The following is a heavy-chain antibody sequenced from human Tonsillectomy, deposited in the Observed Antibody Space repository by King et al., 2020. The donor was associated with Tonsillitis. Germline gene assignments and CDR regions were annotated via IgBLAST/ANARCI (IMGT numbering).Heavy chain of an antibody. CDR3: AGEYYYGSATVAY. V-gene: IGHV4-30-4*07. J-gene: IGHJ4*02. D-gene: IGHD3-10*01. CDR2: IYYSGST. Sequence: VQLQESGPGLVKPSQTLSLTCAVSGGSISSGGYSWRWIRQPPGKGLEWIGYIYYSGSTYYNPSLKSRVTISVDTSKNQFSQKLSSVTAGDTAVYYCAGEYYYGSATVAYWGQGTLVTVSS. CDR1: GGSISSGGYS.